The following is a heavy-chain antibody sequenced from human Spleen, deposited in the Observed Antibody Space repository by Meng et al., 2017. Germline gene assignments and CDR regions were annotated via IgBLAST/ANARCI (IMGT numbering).Heavy chain of an antibody. V-gene: IGHV3-48*03. CDR2: ISSSGSTI. CDR3: ARDSDSGSYFEAMYYFDY. Sequence: GGSLRLSCAASGFTFSSYEMNWVRQAPGKGLEWVSYISSSGSTIYYADSVKGRFTISRDNAKNSLYLQMNSLRAEDTAVYYCARDSDSGSYFEAMYYFDYWGQGTLVTVSS. D-gene: IGHD1-26*01. J-gene: IGHJ4*02. CDR1: GFTFSSYE.